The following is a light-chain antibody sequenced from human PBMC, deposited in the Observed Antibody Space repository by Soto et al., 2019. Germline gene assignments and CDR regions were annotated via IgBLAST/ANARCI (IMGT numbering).Light chain of an antibody. CDR1: QTISNM. V-gene: IGKV3-15*01. CDR3: QYYNNWLAT. CDR2: AAS. J-gene: IGKJ4*01. Sequence: EVVMTQSPATLSVSPGDKVSLSCRANQTISNMLAWYQQKPGQAPRLLIHAASTRATGVSARFSGSGSGTEFTLTISSLQSEDFTIYYCQYYNNWLATFGGGTKVDIK.